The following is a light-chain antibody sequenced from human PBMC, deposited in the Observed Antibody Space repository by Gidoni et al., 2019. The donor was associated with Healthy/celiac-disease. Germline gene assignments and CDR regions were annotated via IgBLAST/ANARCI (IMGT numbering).Light chain of an antibody. CDR3: QQYNDFPGT. CDR2: KAS. V-gene: IGKV1-5*03. Sequence: DIQLTQSPSTLSASVGDRVTITCRASQSISSFLAWYQQKPRKATKLLIYKASSLESGVPSRFSGSGSGTEFTLTISSLQPDDFATYYCQQYNDFPGTFGQGTRLEIK. CDR1: QSISSF. J-gene: IGKJ5*01.